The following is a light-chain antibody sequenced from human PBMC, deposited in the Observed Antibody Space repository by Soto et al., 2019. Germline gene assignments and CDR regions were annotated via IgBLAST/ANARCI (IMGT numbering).Light chain of an antibody. Sequence: QPVLTQSPSASASLGASVKLTCTLSSGHNSYAIAWHQQQPEKGPRYLMKVNSDGSHSKGDGIPDRFSGSSSGAERYLTISSLQSEDEGDYYCQTWSTDIRVFGGGTKLTVL. CDR2: VNSDGSH. CDR1: SGHNSYA. J-gene: IGLJ3*02. CDR3: QTWSTDIRV. V-gene: IGLV4-69*01.